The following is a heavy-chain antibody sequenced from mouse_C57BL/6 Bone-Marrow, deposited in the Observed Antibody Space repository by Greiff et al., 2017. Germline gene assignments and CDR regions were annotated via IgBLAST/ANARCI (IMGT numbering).Heavy chain of an antibody. J-gene: IGHJ1*03. CDR3: ASQGDGYWVGYFDD. V-gene: IGHV1-69*01. CDR1: GYTFTSYW. CDR2: IDPSDSYT. D-gene: IGHD2-3*01. Sequence: QVQLQQPGAELVMPGASVKLSCKASGYTFTSYWMHWVKQRPGQGLEWIGEIDPSDSYTNYNQKFKGKSTLTVDKSSSTAYMQLSSLTSEDSAVYYSASQGDGYWVGYFDDWGTGTTVTVSS.